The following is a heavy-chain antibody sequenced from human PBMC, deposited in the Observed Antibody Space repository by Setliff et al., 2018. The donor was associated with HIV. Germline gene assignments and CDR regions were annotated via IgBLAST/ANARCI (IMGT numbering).Heavy chain of an antibody. Sequence: PSETLSLTCTVSGGSISSSSHYWGWIRQPPGKGLEWIGSIYFSGSTYYNPSLKSRVTIPVDTSKNQFSLKLSSVTAADTAVYYCARPRYTYGTPPAFDIWGRGTVVTVSS. V-gene: IGHV4-39*01. J-gene: IGHJ3*02. D-gene: IGHD5-18*01. CDR1: GGSISSSSHY. CDR2: IYFSGST. CDR3: ARPRYTYGTPPAFDI.